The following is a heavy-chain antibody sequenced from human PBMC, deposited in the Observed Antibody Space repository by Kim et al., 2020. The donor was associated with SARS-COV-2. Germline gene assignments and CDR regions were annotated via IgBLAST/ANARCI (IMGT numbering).Heavy chain of an antibody. Sequence: SETLSLTCAVYGGSFSGYYWSWIRQPPGKGLEWIGEINHSGSTNYNPSLKSRVTISVDTSKNQFSLKLSSVTAADTAVYYCARVPMYSSSWRGARSNWFDPWGQGTLVTVSS. CDR2: INHSGST. CDR3: ARVPMYSSSWRGARSNWFDP. D-gene: IGHD6-13*01. CDR1: GGSFSGYY. J-gene: IGHJ5*02. V-gene: IGHV4-34*01.